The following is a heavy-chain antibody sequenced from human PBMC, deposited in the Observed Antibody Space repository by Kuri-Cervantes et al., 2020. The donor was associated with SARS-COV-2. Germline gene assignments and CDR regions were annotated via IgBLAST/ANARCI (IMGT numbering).Heavy chain of an antibody. D-gene: IGHD3-3*01. Sequence: GGSLRLSSTAYGFTFGDYAMSWVRQAPGKGLEWVGFIRSKAYGGTTECAASVKGRFTISRDDSKSIAYLQMNSLKTEDTAVYYCTSNYFWSGYYFDYWGQGTLVTVSS. CDR3: TSNYFWSGYYFDY. CDR2: IRSKAYGGTT. V-gene: IGHV3-49*04. CDR1: GFTFGDYA. J-gene: IGHJ4*02.